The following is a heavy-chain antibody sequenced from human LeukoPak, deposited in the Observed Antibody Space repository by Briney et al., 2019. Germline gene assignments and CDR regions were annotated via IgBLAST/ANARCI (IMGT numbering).Heavy chain of an antibody. D-gene: IGHD2-15*01. CDR3: ARDMGYCSGGSCDRYFDY. CDR2: ISSSGSTI. V-gene: IGHV3-11*04. CDR1: GFTFSDYY. Sequence: SGGSLRLSCAASGFTFSDYYMSWIRQAPGKGLEWVSYISSSGSTIYYADSVEGRFTISRDNAKNSLYLQMNSLRAEDTAVYYCARDMGYCSGGSCDRYFDYWGQGTLVTVSS. J-gene: IGHJ4*02.